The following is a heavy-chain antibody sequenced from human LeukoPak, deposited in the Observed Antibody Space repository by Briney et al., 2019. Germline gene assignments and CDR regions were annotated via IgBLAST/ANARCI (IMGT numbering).Heavy chain of an antibody. CDR3: AKVGYSYGSFDY. V-gene: IGHV3-30*18. Sequence: GRSLRLSCAASGFTFSSYGMHWVRQAPGKGLEWVAVISYDGSNKYYADSVKGRFTISRDNSKNTLYLQMNSLRAEDTAVYYCAKVGYSYGSFDYWGQGTLVTVPS. J-gene: IGHJ4*02. D-gene: IGHD5-18*01. CDR2: ISYDGSNK. CDR1: GFTFSSYG.